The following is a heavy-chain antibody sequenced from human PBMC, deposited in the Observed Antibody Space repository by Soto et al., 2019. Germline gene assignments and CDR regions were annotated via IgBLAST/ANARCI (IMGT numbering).Heavy chain of an antibody. Sequence: ASVKVSCKASGYTFTSYGISWLRQAPGQGLEWMGWISAYNGNTNYAQKLQGRVTMTTDTSTSTAYMELRSLRSDDTAVYYCASYSGSYEDFDYWGQGTLVTVSS. V-gene: IGHV1-18*01. CDR2: ISAYNGNT. CDR3: ASYSGSYEDFDY. J-gene: IGHJ4*02. D-gene: IGHD1-26*01. CDR1: GYTFTSYG.